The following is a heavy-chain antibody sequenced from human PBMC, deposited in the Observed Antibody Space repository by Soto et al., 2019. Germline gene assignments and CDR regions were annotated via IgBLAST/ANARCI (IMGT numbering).Heavy chain of an antibody. CDR1: GFTFTSSA. CDR3: SPDQILVAGGIYCMHV. J-gene: IGHJ6*02. D-gene: IGHD6-19*01. Sequence: QMQLVQSGPEVKKPGTSVKVSCKASGFTFTSSAMQWVRQARGQRLEWIGWIVVGSGNTNYAQRFQERVTITRDMSTSTAYMELSSLTSEDTAVHHFSPDQILVAGGIYCMHVWGQGTTVTVSS. V-gene: IGHV1-58*02. CDR2: IVVGSGNT.